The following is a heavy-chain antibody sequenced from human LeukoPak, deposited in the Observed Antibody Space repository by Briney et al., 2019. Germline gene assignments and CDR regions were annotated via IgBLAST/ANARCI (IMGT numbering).Heavy chain of an antibody. CDR3: ARVPTNSYGFGQ. CDR2: INEDGTSA. V-gene: IGHV3-74*01. Sequence: GGYLRLSCAASGFGFSVYWMRWVRQAPGKGLVWVAHINEDGTSASHADSVKGRFTISRDNAKNTLYLQMNSLAVEDTAVYYCARVPTNSYGFGQWGQGSLVTVSS. J-gene: IGHJ4*02. CDR1: GFGFSVYW. D-gene: IGHD5-18*01.